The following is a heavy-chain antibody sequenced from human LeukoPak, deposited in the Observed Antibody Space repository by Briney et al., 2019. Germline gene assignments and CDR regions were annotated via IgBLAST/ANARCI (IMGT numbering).Heavy chain of an antibody. J-gene: IGHJ4*02. CDR1: GYTLTSYG. CDR3: ARDLRASYCSGGSCYGRFDY. CDR2: ISAYNGNT. D-gene: IGHD2-15*01. V-gene: IGHV1-18*01. Sequence: ASVKVSCKASGYTLTSYGISWVRQAPGQGLEWMGWISAYNGNTNYAQKLQGRVTMTTDTSTSTAYMELRSLRSDDTAVYYCARDLRASYCSGGSCYGRFDYWGQGTLVTVSS.